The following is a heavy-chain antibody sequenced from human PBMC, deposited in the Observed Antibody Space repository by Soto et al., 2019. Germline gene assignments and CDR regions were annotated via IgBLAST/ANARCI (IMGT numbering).Heavy chain of an antibody. V-gene: IGHV2-5*01. Sequence: SGPTLVNPTQTLTLTCTFSGFSLSTSGVGVGWIRQPPGKALEWLALIYWNDDKRYSPSLKSRLTITKDTSKNQVVLTMTNMDPVDTATYYCAHRPAAAGTYYYYYGMDVWGQVTTVTVSS. CDR1: GFSLSTSGVG. D-gene: IGHD6-13*01. CDR3: AHRPAAAGTYYYYYGMDV. CDR2: IYWNDDK. J-gene: IGHJ6*02.